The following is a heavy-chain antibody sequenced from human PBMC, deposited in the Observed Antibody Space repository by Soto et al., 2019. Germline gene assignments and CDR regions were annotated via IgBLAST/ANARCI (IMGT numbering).Heavy chain of an antibody. CDR2: ISGGGDNT. Sequence: PGGSLRLSCAASGFTLSSYAMSWVRQGPGKGLEWVSVISGGGDNTYYADSVKGRFTISRDNSKNTLYLQMNSLRAEDTAVYYCAKVPDSGSYRWDYWGQGTLVTVSS. CDR1: GFTLSSYA. CDR3: AKVPDSGSYRWDY. J-gene: IGHJ4*02. V-gene: IGHV3-23*01. D-gene: IGHD1-26*01.